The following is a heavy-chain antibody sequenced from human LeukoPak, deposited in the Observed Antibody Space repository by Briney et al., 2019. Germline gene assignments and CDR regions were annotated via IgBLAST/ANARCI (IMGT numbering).Heavy chain of an antibody. D-gene: IGHD2-15*01. Sequence: SVKVSCKASGGTFSSYAISWVRQAPGQGLEWMGGIIPIFGTANYAQKFQGRVTITADKSTSTAYMGLSSLRSEDTAVYYCARDGGYCSGGSCYAYWGQGTLVTVSS. CDR2: IIPIFGTA. CDR1: GGTFSSYA. V-gene: IGHV1-69*06. CDR3: ARDGGYCSGGSCYAY. J-gene: IGHJ4*02.